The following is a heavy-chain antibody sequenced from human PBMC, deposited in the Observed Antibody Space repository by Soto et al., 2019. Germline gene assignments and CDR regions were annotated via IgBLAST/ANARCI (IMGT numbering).Heavy chain of an antibody. Sequence: QITLKESGPTLVNPPQTLTLTCTFSGFSLSTSGVGVGWIRQPPGKALEWLALIYWDNDKRYSPSLKGRLTIAKDTSKNKVVLIMTNMDPVDTGTYYGAHRRIDRRGLWNHGAFDIWGEGTVVTVSS. CDR2: IYWDNDK. J-gene: IGHJ3*02. V-gene: IGHV2-5*02. D-gene: IGHD3-22*01. CDR3: AHRRIDRRGLWNHGAFDI. CDR1: GFSLSTSGVG.